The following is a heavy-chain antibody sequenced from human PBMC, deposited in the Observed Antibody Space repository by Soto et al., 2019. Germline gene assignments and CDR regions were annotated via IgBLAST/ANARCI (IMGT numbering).Heavy chain of an antibody. CDR3: ARKQAGFFYGIDY. Sequence: PSETLSLTCTASGGSISTGGYYWSWIRQYPGKGLEWLGYIDDSGYTFYNPSLQSRLTLSMDTSKNQFSLKLSSATAADTAVYFCARKQAGFFYGIDYWGQGTLVTVSS. CDR2: IDDSGYT. CDR1: GGSISTGGYY. J-gene: IGHJ4*02. V-gene: IGHV4-31*03. D-gene: IGHD3-3*01.